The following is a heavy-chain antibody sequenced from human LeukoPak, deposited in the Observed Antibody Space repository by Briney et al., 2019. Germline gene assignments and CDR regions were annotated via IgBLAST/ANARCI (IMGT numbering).Heavy chain of an antibody. CDR1: GFTFSSYG. D-gene: IGHD6-13*01. CDR3: AKSLYTSSWYGFDY. Sequence: GGSLRLSCAASGFTFSSYGMTWVRQAPGKGLEWVSSISVSGGSTYYADSVKGRFTISRDNSKNTLNLQMNSLRAEDTAVYYCAKSLYTSSWYGFDYWGQGTLVTVSS. V-gene: IGHV3-23*01. J-gene: IGHJ4*02. CDR2: ISVSGGST.